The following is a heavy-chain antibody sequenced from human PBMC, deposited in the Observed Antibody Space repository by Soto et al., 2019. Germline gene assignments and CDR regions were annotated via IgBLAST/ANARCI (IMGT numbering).Heavy chain of an antibody. CDR1: GGTFSSYA. D-gene: IGHD2-2*02. CDR2: IIPIFGTA. J-gene: IGHJ3*02. V-gene: IGHV1-69*13. Sequence: SVKVSCKASGGTFSSYAISWVRQAPGLGLEWMGGIIPIFGTANYAQKFQGRVTITADESTSTAYMELSSLRSEDTAVYYCARVLGYCSSTSCYTAAFDIWGQGTMVTVSS. CDR3: ARVLGYCSSTSCYTAAFDI.